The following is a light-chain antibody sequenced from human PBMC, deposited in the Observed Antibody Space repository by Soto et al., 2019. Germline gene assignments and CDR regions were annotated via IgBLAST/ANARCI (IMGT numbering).Light chain of an antibody. Sequence: DIQMTQSPSSLSASVGDRVTITCRASQSISSYLNWYQQKPGKSPKLLIYAASSLQSGVPSRFSGSGSGTDFTLTISSLQPEDVVTYYCQQSYSTPLTLGQGTRLEIK. CDR1: QSISSY. CDR3: QQSYSTPLT. J-gene: IGKJ5*01. CDR2: AAS. V-gene: IGKV1-39*01.